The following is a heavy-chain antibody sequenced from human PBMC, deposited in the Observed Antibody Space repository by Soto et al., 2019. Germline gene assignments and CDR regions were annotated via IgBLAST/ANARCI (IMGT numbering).Heavy chain of an antibody. CDR3: AKGVQWTLPQNWFDP. V-gene: IGHV3-23*01. Sequence: GGSVRLSCAASGFTFSSYAMSWVRQAPGKGLEWVSAISGSGGSTYYADSVKGRFTISRDNSKNTLYLQMNSLRAEDTAVYYCAKGVQWTLPQNWFDPWGQGTLVTVSS. D-gene: IGHD6-19*01. CDR2: ISGSGGST. CDR1: GFTFSSYA. J-gene: IGHJ5*02.